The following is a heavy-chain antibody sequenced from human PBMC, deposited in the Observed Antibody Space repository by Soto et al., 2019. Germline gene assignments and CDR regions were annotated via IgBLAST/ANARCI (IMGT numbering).Heavy chain of an antibody. CDR3: ARGVYDYWSGYYAGSGLDV. CDR1: GDSMSPFY. J-gene: IGHJ6*02. V-gene: IGHV4-59*13. D-gene: IGHD3-3*01. Sequence: QVPLQESGPGLVKPSETLSLTCTVSGDSMSPFYWNWIRQSPGKGLEWIGYIYYSGNTNYNPSLKSRVAISVDTSKNQFYLKLSSVTAADTAVYYRARGVYDYWSGYYAGSGLDVWGQGTTVTVSS. CDR2: IYYSGNT.